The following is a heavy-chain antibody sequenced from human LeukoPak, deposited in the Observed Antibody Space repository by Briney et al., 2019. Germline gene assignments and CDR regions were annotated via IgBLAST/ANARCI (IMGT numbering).Heavy chain of an antibody. Sequence: SETLSLTCSVSGGSVSSNNYQWNWIRQPPGKGLEWIGDIYHSGSTNYNPSLKSRVPISVDTSKNQFSLKLSSVTAADTAVYYCARRLVGQTFDYWGQGTLVTVSS. V-gene: IGHV4-61*01. CDR2: IYHSGST. J-gene: IGHJ4*02. D-gene: IGHD3-10*01. CDR1: GGSVSSNNYQ. CDR3: ARRLVGQTFDY.